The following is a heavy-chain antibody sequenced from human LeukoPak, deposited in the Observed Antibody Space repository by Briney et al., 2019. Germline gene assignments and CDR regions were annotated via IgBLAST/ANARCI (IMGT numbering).Heavy chain of an antibody. V-gene: IGHV4-59*01. CDR1: GGSISNYY. CDR3: AREVHSGFDY. J-gene: IGHJ4*02. Sequence: PSETLSLTCTVSGGSISNYYWSWIRQPPGKGLEWIGYIYYSGSTNYNPSLKSRVTISVDTSKNQFSLKLSSVTAADTAVYYCAREVHSGFDYWGQGTLVTVSS. CDR2: IYYSGST. D-gene: IGHD2-15*01.